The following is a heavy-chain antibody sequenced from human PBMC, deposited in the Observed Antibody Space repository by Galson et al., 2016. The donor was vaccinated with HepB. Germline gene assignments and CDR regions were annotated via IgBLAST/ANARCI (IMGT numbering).Heavy chain of an antibody. J-gene: IGHJ5*02. CDR1: GFTFSLYW. Sequence: SLRLSCAASGFTFSLYWMTWVRRAPGKGLEWVANIKHDGSEKYFVDSVKGRYTISGDNAKNSLYLQMNSLRAEDTAVYYCARGGGRSVGFDAWGQGTLVSVSP. D-gene: IGHD1-26*01. CDR2: IKHDGSEK. V-gene: IGHV3-7*03. CDR3: ARGGGRSVGFDA.